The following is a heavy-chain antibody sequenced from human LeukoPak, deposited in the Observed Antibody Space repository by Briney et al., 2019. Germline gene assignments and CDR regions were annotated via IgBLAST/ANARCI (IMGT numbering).Heavy chain of an antibody. CDR1: GFTFSNYS. CDR3: ARDQVSSSPTIAY. D-gene: IGHD6-6*01. Sequence: GGSLRLSCAASGFTFSNYSMNWVRQAPGKGLEWVSSISSSSSYIYYADSVKGRFTISRDNAKNSLYLQMNSLRAEDTAVYYCARDQVSSSPTIAYWGQGTLVTVSS. J-gene: IGHJ4*02. V-gene: IGHV3-21*01. CDR2: ISSSSSYI.